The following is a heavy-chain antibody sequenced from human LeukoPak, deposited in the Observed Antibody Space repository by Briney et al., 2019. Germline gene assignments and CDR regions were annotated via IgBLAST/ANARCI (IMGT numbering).Heavy chain of an antibody. V-gene: IGHV4-4*07. D-gene: IGHD1-26*01. J-gene: IGHJ3*01. CDR2: VYTSYSI. CDR3: ARDPTQSGAGGFDV. CDR1: GDSISRYY. Sequence: SETLSLTCTVSGDSISRYYWSWIRQPAGKGLEWIGRVYTSYSINYNPSLKSRVTMSVDTSKNQVSLNISSVTAADAAIYYCARDPTQSGAGGFDVWGQGTKVTVSS.